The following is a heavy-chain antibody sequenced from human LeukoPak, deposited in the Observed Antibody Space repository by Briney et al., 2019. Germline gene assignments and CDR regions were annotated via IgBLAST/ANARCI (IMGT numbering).Heavy chain of an antibody. D-gene: IGHD3-22*01. J-gene: IGHJ2*01. CDR1: GYSISSGYY. Sequence: KTSETLSLTCTVSGYSISSGYYWGWIRQPPGKGLEWIGNIYHSGSTYYNPSLKSRVTISVDTSKNQFSLKLSSVTAADTAVYYCARDPDYYDSTGPRYFDLWGRGTLVTVSS. CDR3: ARDPDYYDSTGPRYFDL. CDR2: IYHSGST. V-gene: IGHV4-38-2*02.